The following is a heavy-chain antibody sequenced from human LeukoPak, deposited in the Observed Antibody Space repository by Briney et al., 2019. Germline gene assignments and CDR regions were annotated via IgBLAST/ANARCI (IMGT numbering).Heavy chain of an antibody. Sequence: GESLKISCKGSGYSFTSYWIGWVRQMPGKGLEWMGIIYPGDSDTRYSPSFQGQVTISADKSISTAYLQWSSLKASDTAMYHCARRDLGYCSGGSCSHHSRGNWFDPWGQGTLVTVSS. CDR3: ARRDLGYCSGGSCSHHSRGNWFDP. CDR1: GYSFTSYW. D-gene: IGHD2-15*01. CDR2: IYPGDSDT. J-gene: IGHJ5*02. V-gene: IGHV5-51*01.